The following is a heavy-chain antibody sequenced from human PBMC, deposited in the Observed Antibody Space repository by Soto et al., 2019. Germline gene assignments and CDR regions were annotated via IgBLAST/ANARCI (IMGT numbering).Heavy chain of an antibody. V-gene: IGHV4-34*01. J-gene: IGHJ4*02. CDR3: VRSPGFDYVWGNHRQGFD. Sequence: SETLSLTCAVYGGSLSGYFWSWIRQPPGKGLEWIGEINQNGDTNYNPSLKSRVTISGDTSKNQFSLTLSSMTAADTAIYYCVRSPGFDYVWGNHRQGFDWGQGALVTVSS. D-gene: IGHD3-16*02. CDR1: GGSLSGYF. CDR2: INQNGDT.